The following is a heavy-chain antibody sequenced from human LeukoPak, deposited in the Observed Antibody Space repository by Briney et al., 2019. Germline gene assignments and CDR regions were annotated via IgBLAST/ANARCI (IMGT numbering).Heavy chain of an antibody. J-gene: IGHJ4*02. Sequence: QSGGSLRLSCAASGFTFSSYEMNWIRQAPGKGLEWVSYISSSGSTIYYADSVKGRFTISRDNAKNSLYLQMNSLRAEDTAVYYCAKVAVSSGWYAFDYWGQGTLVTVSS. CDR3: AKVAVSSGWYAFDY. V-gene: IGHV3-48*03. CDR1: GFTFSSYE. CDR2: ISSSGSTI. D-gene: IGHD6-19*01.